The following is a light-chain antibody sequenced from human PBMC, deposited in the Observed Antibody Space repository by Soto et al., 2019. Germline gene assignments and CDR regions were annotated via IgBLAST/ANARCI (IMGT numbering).Light chain of an antibody. Sequence: ESVMTQSPATLSVSPGGRATLSCRASQSISSNLAWYQQKPGQAPRLLIYGASTRATGIPARFGGSGSGTEFTLTNTSLQSEDFAVYYCQQYNCWPLTFGGGTKVDI. J-gene: IGKJ4*01. CDR3: QQYNCWPLT. CDR1: QSISSN. CDR2: GAS. V-gene: IGKV3-15*01.